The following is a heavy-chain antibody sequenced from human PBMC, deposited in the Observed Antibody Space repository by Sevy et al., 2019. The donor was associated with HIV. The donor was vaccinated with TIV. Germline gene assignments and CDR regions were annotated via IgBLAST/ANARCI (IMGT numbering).Heavy chain of an antibody. Sequence: ASVKVSCKASGYTFTSYAISWVRQAPGQGLEWMGWISAYNGNTNYAQKLQGRVTMTTDTSTSTAYMELRSLRSDDTAVYYCARSAYCSGGSCYSYIDYWGQGTLVTVSS. CDR2: ISAYNGNT. V-gene: IGHV1-18*04. CDR3: ARSAYCSGGSCYSYIDY. D-gene: IGHD2-15*01. CDR1: GYTFTSYA. J-gene: IGHJ4*02.